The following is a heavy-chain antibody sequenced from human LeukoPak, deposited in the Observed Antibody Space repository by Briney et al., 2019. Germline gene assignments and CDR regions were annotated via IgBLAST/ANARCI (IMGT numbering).Heavy chain of an antibody. CDR2: IYYRGST. CDR1: GGSISSNNYF. CDR3: ARDTGNSRSGVDC. D-gene: IGHD4-23*01. Sequence: SETLSLTCTGSGGSISSNNYFWGWIRQPPGKGLEFIGSIYYRGSTYYNPSLKSRVTISVDTSKNQFSLKLQSVTAADTAVYYCARDTGNSRSGVDCWSQGTLVTVSS. J-gene: IGHJ4*02. V-gene: IGHV4-39*07.